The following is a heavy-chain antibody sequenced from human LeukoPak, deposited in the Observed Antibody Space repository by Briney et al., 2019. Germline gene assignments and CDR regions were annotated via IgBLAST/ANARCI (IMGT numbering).Heavy chain of an antibody. Sequence: GGSLRLSCAASGFSFSSNWMSWLRQAPGKGLEWVASIKEDGGEKYYVDSVKGRFTISRDNAKNSLSLQMNNLRVEDTAMYYCAGGTGFIIKDWGQGTLVTVSS. D-gene: IGHD3-9*01. CDR2: IKEDGGEK. V-gene: IGHV3-7*03. CDR3: AGGTGFIIKD. J-gene: IGHJ4*02. CDR1: GFSFSSNW.